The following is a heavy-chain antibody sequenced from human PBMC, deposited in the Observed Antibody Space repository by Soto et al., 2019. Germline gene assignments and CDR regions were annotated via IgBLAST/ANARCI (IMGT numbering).Heavy chain of an antibody. CDR1: GFTFSSHS. V-gene: IGHV3-48*01. D-gene: IGHD4-17*01. CDR3: ARDRYGDYVVND. J-gene: IGHJ4*02. CDR2: ISSSGSTI. Sequence: EVQLVESGGGFVQPGGSLSLSCAASGFTFSSHSMNWVRQAPGKGLEWVSYISSSGSTIFYADSVKGRFTISRDSAKNSLFLQMNNLRAEDTAVYYCARDRYGDYVVNDWGQGTLVTVSS.